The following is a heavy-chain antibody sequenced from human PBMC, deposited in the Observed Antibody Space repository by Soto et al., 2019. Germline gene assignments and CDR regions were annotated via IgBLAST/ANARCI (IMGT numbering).Heavy chain of an antibody. CDR3: ARPQTGGGYYYYYGMDV. V-gene: IGHV3-30-3*01. CDR1: GFTFSSYA. CDR2: ISYDGSNK. Sequence: QVQLVESGGGVVQPGRSLRLSCAASGFTFSSYAMHWVRQAPGKGLEWVAVISYDGSNKYYADSVKGRLTISRDNSKNTLYLQMNSLRAEDTAVYYCARPQTGGGYYYYYGMDVWGQGTTVTVSS. J-gene: IGHJ6*02. D-gene: IGHD2-15*01.